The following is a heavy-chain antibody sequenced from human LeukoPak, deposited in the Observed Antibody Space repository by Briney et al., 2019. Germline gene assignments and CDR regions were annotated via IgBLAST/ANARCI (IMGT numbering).Heavy chain of an antibody. V-gene: IGHV3-64D*06. Sequence: GGSLRLSCSVSGFTFSTYVMHWVRQAPGKGLEYVSAISSNGDNTYYADSVKGRFTVSRDNSKNTLYLQMSSLRADDTAVYYGVRGTCYWGPGTLVTVS. CDR1: GFTFSTYV. CDR3: VRGTCY. J-gene: IGHJ4*02. CDR2: ISSNGDNT.